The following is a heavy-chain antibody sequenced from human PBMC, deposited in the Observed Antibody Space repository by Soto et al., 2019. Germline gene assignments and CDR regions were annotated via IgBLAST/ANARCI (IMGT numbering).Heavy chain of an antibody. CDR2: ISSSSSYI. CDR1: GFTFSSYS. CDR3: ATTPQSAVTTENDAFDI. V-gene: IGHV3-21*01. J-gene: IGHJ3*02. Sequence: GSMRLSCAASGFTFSSYSMNWVRQAPGKGLEWVSSISSSSSYIYYADSVKGRFTISRDNAKNSLYLQMNSLRAEDTAVYYCATTPQSAVTTENDAFDIWGQGTMVTVSS. D-gene: IGHD4-17*01.